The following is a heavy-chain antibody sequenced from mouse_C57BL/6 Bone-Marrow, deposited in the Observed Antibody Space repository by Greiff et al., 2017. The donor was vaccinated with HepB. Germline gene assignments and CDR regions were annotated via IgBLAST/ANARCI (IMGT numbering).Heavy chain of an antibody. CDR3: ARGSGYDYYAMDY. V-gene: IGHV3-6*01. CDR2: ISYDGSN. Sequence: EVQLQESGPGLVKPSQSLSLTCSVTGYSITSGYYWNWIRQFPGNKLEWMGYISYDGSNNYNPSLKNRISITRDTSKNQFFLKLNSVTTEDTATYYCARGSGYDYYAMDYWGQGTSVTVSS. J-gene: IGHJ4*01. CDR1: GYSITSGYY. D-gene: IGHD3-2*02.